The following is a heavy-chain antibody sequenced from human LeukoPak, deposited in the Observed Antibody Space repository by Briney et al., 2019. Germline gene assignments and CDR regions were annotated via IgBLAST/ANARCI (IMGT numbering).Heavy chain of an antibody. D-gene: IGHD6-19*01. J-gene: IGHJ4*02. CDR2: INPNSCGT. Sequence: ASVKVSCKASGYTFTGYYMHWVRQAPGQGLEWMGWINPNSCGTNYAQKFQGRVTMTRDTSISTAYMELSRLRSDDTAVYYCARDHSSGWYGDYWGQGTLVTVSS. V-gene: IGHV1-2*02. CDR3: ARDHSSGWYGDY. CDR1: GYTFTGYY.